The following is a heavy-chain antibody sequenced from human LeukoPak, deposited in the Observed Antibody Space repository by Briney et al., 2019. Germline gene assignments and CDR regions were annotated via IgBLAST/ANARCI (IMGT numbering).Heavy chain of an antibody. CDR3: TTEGSAVRRRVL. V-gene: IGHV3-15*01. Sequence: GGSLRLSCAASGFTFSSYWMSWVRQAPGKGLEWVGRIKSKTDGGTTDYAAPVKGRFTISRDDSKNTLYLQMNSLKTEDTAVYYCTTEGSAVRRRVLWGQGTMVTVSS. D-gene: IGHD6-13*01. CDR2: IKSKTDGGTT. CDR1: GFTFSSYW. J-gene: IGHJ3*01.